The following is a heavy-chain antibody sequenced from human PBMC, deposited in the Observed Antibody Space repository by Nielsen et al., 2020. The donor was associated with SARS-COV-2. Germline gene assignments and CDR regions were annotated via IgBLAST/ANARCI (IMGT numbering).Heavy chain of an antibody. J-gene: IGHJ6*02. D-gene: IGHD3-22*01. Sequence: WIRQPPGKGLEWVSYISGSSSTIYYADSVKGRFTISRDNAKNSLYLQMNSLSAEDTAVYYCARDHNPYYYDSSGYYFNSRMDVWGQGTTVTVSS. CDR3: ARDHNPYYYDSSGYYFNSRMDV. CDR2: ISGSSSTI. V-gene: IGHV3-48*04.